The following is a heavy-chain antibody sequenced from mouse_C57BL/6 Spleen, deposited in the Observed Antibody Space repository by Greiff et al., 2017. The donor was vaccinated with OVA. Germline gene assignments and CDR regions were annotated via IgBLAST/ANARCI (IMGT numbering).Heavy chain of an antibody. CDR2: IYPRSGNT. Sequence: QVQLKESGAELARPGASVQLSCKASGYTFTSYGISWVKQRTGQGLEWIGEIYPRSGNTYYNEKFKGKATLTADKSSSTAYMELRSLTSEDSAVYFCARSGSNYPMDYWGQGTSVTVSS. D-gene: IGHD2-5*01. J-gene: IGHJ4*01. CDR1: GYTFTSYG. CDR3: ARSGSNYPMDY. V-gene: IGHV1-81*01.